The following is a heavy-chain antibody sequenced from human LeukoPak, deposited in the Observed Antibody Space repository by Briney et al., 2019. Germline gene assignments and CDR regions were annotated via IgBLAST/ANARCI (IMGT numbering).Heavy chain of an antibody. J-gene: IGHJ4*02. D-gene: IGHD3-22*01. Sequence: GGSLRLSCAASGFTFSSYGMHWVRQAPGKGLERVAVIWYDGSNKYYADSVKGRFTISRDNSKNTLYLQMNSLRAEDTAVYYCARNTPPSYYYDSSGYPDYWGQGTLVTVPS. CDR3: ARNTPPSYYYDSSGYPDY. V-gene: IGHV3-33*01. CDR1: GFTFSSYG. CDR2: IWYDGSNK.